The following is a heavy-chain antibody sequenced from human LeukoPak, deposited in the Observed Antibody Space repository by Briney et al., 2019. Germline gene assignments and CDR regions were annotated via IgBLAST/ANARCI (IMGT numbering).Heavy chain of an antibody. V-gene: IGHV5-51*01. Sequence: GESLKISCKGSGYSFTSYWIGWVRQMPGKGLEWMGIIYPGDSDTRYSPSFQGQVTISADKSISTAYLQWSSLKASDTAMYYCARGRYCSGGNCYFDYWGQGTLVTVSS. CDR2: IYPGDSDT. CDR1: GYSFTSYW. CDR3: ARGRYCSGGNCYFDY. D-gene: IGHD2-15*01. J-gene: IGHJ4*02.